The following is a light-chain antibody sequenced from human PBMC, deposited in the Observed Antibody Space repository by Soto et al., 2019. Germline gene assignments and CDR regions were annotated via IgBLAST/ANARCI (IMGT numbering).Light chain of an antibody. CDR1: SSDVGGYNY. Sequence: QSALTQPASVSGSPGQSITISCTGTSSDVGGYNYVSWFQHHPGKAPKLIIYEVSYRPSVVSNRFSGSKSGDTASLTISGLQAEDEADYYCSSFTNTITRYAFGTGTKLTVL. CDR3: SSFTNTITRYA. J-gene: IGLJ1*01. CDR2: EVS. V-gene: IGLV2-14*01.